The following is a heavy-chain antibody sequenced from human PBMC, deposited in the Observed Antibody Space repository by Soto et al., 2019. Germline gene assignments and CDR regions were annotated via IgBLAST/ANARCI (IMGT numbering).Heavy chain of an antibody. Sequence: XATLSLTCTVSGGSINAFFWSWVRQPPGKGLESIGYIFYSGSTNYNPSLKSRVTISLDTSKTQFSLNLTSVTAADTAVYYCATQTGLYYYGMDVWGQGTTVTVSS. J-gene: IGHJ6*02. CDR1: GGSINAFF. V-gene: IGHV4-59*01. CDR3: ATQTGLYYYGMDV. CDR2: IFYSGST.